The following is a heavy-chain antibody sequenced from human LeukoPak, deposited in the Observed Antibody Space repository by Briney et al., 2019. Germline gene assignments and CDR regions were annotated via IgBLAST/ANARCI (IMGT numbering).Heavy chain of an antibody. D-gene: IGHD2/OR15-2a*01. CDR1: GFTFRSYT. Sequence: GGSLRLSCAASGFTFRSYTMNWVRQAPGKGLEWVSSISGSSTYMYNADSVKGRFTISRDNAKNSLYLQMNSLRAEDTAVYYCARGGIGLFDYWGQGTLVSVSS. CDR3: ARGGIGLFDY. CDR2: ISGSSTYM. V-gene: IGHV3-21*01. J-gene: IGHJ4*02.